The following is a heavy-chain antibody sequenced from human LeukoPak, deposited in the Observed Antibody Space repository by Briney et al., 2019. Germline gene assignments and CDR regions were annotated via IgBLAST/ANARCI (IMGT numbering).Heavy chain of an antibody. CDR2: IFYSGST. J-gene: IGHJ3*02. CDR3: ARTNAFDI. Sequence: PSETLSLTCTVAAGSISNYHWSWIRQPPGKGLEWIGCIFYSGSTYYNPSLKSRVTISVDTSKNQFSLRLSSVTAADTAVYYRARTNAFDIWGRGTMVTVSS. V-gene: IGHV4-59*08. CDR1: AGSISNYH.